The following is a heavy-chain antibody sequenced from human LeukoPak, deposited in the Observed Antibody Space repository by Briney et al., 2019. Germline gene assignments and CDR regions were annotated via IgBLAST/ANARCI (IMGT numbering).Heavy chain of an antibody. CDR3: ARVGALGDAFDI. D-gene: IGHD3-16*01. CDR2: IKPDGSEK. Sequence: PGGSLRLSCAASGFTFSSYWMSWVRQAPGKGLEWVANIKPDGSEKYYVDSVKGRFTISRDNAKNSLFLQMNSLRAEDTALYYCARVGALGDAFDIWGQGTMVTVSS. CDR1: GFTFSSYW. V-gene: IGHV3-7*03. J-gene: IGHJ3*02.